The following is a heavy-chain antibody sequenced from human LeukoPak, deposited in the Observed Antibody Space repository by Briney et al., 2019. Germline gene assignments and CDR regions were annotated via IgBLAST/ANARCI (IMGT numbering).Heavy chain of an antibody. CDR3: ARNPRTVTTFCYYYGMHV. J-gene: IGHJ6*04. Sequence: GGSLRLSCAASGFTFSSYWMHWVRQAPGKGLVWVSRINSDGSSTSYADSVKGRFTISRDNVKNTLYLQMNSLRDEDTAVYYCARNPRTVTTFCYYYGMHVGPEGTTVTVSS. CDR1: GFTFSSYW. D-gene: IGHD4-17*01. CDR2: INSDGSST. V-gene: IGHV3-74*01.